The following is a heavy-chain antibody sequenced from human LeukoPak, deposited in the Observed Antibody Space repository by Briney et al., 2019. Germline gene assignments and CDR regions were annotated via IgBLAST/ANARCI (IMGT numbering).Heavy chain of an antibody. V-gene: IGHV3-7*01. CDR1: GFTVSSSY. CDR2: IKPDGSEK. D-gene: IGHD6-19*01. Sequence: PGGSLRLSCAASGFTVSSSYMSWDRQAPGKGLEWVANIKPDGSEKHYVDSVKGRFTISRDNTKSSLYLQMNSLRAEDTAVYYCARDQWWQFIAVAITSYFDRWGQGTLVTVSS. J-gene: IGHJ4*02. CDR3: ARDQWWQFIAVAITSYFDR.